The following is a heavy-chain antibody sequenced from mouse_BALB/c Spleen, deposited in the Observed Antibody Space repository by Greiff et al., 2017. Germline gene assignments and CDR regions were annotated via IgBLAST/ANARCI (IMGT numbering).Heavy chain of an antibody. V-gene: IGHV1-4*02. J-gene: IGHJ2*01. CDR1: GYTFTSYT. CDR2: INPSSGYT. Sequence: LEESAAELARPGGSVKMSCKASGYTFTSYTMHWVKQRPGQGLEWIGYINPSSGYTEYNQKFKDKTTLTADKSSSTAYMQLSSLTSEDSAVYYCARGGSMITTFDYWGQGTTLTVSS. CDR3: ARGGSMITTFDY. D-gene: IGHD2-4*01.